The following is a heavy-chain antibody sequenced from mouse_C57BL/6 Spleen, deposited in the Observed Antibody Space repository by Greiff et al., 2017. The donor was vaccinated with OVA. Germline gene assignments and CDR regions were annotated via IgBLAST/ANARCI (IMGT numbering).Heavy chain of an antibody. CDR1: GFNIKDYY. CDR2: IDPEDGET. CDR3: ARKGNWDEYFDV. Sequence: EVQLQESGAELVKPGASVKLSCTASGFNIKDYYMHWVKQRTEQGLEWIGRIDPEDGETKYAPKFQGKATITADTSSNTAYLQRSSLTSEDTAVYYCARKGNWDEYFDVWGTGTTVTVSS. V-gene: IGHV14-2*01. J-gene: IGHJ1*03. D-gene: IGHD4-1*01.